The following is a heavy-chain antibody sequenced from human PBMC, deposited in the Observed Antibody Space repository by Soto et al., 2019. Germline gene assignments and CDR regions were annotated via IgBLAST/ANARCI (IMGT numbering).Heavy chain of an antibody. CDR2: ISNKNGVT. V-gene: IGHV1-18*01. CDR1: GYTFTDYA. J-gene: IGHJ4*02. D-gene: IGHD3-10*01. CDR3: ARDRRDYGSFDY. Sequence: QVQLVQSGAEVKKPGASVKVSCTASGYTFTDYAISWVRQAPGQGLEWLGWISNKNGVTNIAPSFQARVTMTTDTSTRTAYVELRSLRPDDTAVYFCARDRRDYGSFDYWGQGSLVTVSS.